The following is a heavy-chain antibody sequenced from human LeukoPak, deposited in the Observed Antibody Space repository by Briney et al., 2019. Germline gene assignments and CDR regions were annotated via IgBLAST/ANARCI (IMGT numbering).Heavy chain of an antibody. J-gene: IGHJ5*02. CDR1: GASVSSGGYY. Sequence: SETLSLTCTVSGASVSSGGYYWSWIRQPPGKGLEWIGYIYYSGSTNYNPSLKSRVTISVDTSKNQFSLKVSSVTAADTAVYYCARGSALWFRELFGPNWFDPWGQGTLVTVSS. CDR3: ARGSALWFRELFGPNWFDP. V-gene: IGHV4-61*08. D-gene: IGHD3-10*01. CDR2: IYYSGST.